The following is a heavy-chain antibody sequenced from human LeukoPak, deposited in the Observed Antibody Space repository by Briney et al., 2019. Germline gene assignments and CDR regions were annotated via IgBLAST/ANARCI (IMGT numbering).Heavy chain of an antibody. Sequence: PSETLSLTCAVYGGSFSAYYWSWIRQPPGKGLEWIGEINHSGSTNYNPSLKSRVTISVDTSKNQFSLKLSSVTAADTAVYYCGGSPQDYYYYGMDVWGQGTTVTVSS. J-gene: IGHJ6*02. CDR3: GGSPQDYYYYGMDV. CDR2: INHSGST. CDR1: GGSFSAYY. D-gene: IGHD2-15*01. V-gene: IGHV4-34*03.